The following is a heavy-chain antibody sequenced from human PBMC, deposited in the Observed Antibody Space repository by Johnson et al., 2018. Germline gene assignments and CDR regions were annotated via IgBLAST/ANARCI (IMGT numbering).Heavy chain of an antibody. CDR3: AKGGIAVAGPMDV. CDR1: GFTFSSYA. Sequence: EVQLVESGGGLVQXGGSXRLXCAASGFTFSSYAMHWVRQAPGKGLEYVSAISSNGGSTYYANSVKGRFTISRDNSKNTLYLQMNTLRAEDTAVHYCAKGGIAVAGPMDVWGQGTTVTVSS. D-gene: IGHD6-19*01. CDR2: ISSNGGST. J-gene: IGHJ6*02. V-gene: IGHV3-64*01.